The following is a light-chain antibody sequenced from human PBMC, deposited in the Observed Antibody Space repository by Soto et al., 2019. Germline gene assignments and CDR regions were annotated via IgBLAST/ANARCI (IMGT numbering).Light chain of an antibody. J-gene: IGLJ1*01. V-gene: IGLV2-14*01. CDR3: SSYTTSSPYV. CDR1: KKSVCGYNY. Sequence: QAALAQPASVSGSPGQSVTISCTGTKKSVCGYNYVSWYQQHPGKAPKLLFYDVSNRPSGVSIRFSGSNSGNTASLTIFGLKAEDEADYYCSSYTTSSPYVFGTGTKVTVL. CDR2: DVS.